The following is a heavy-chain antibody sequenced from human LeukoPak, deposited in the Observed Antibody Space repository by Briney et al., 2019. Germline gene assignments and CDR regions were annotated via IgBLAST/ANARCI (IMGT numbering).Heavy chain of an antibody. CDR3: ARDQGYCSGGSCYYIDY. CDR1: GYTFTSYG. J-gene: IGHJ4*02. Sequence: ASVKVSCKASGYTFTSYGISWVRQAPGQGPEWMGWISAYNGNTNYAQKLQGRVTMTTDTSTSTAYMELRSLRSDDTAVYYCARDQGYCSGGSCYYIDYWGQGTLVTVSS. CDR2: ISAYNGNT. D-gene: IGHD2-15*01. V-gene: IGHV1-18*01.